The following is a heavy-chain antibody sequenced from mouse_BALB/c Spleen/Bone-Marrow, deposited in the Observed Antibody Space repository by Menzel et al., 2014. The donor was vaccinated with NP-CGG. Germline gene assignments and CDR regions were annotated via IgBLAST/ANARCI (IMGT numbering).Heavy chain of an antibody. J-gene: IGHJ1*01. CDR3: ARRGYDNSYWYFGV. Sequence: EVMLVESGGDLVKPGGSLKLSCAASGSTFSSYGMSWVRQTPDKRLEWVATISTGGSQTYYTDSVKGRFTISRDNAKNTLYLQMSSLKSEDSAIYYCARRGYDNSYWYFGVWGAGTTVTVSS. CDR1: GSTFSSYG. D-gene: IGHD2-3*01. V-gene: IGHV5-6*02. CDR2: ISTGGSQT.